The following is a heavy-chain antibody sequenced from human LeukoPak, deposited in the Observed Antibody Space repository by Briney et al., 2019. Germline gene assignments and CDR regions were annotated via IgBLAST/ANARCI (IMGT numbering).Heavy chain of an antibody. V-gene: IGHV1-46*01. CDR1: GYTFTSYY. CDR2: INPSGGST. CDR3: ARETIYEGIAVAGSYFDY. D-gene: IGHD6-19*01. Sequence: GPVKVSCKASGYTFTSYYMHWVRQAPGQGLEWMGIINPSGGSTSYAQKFQGRVTMTRDTSTSTVYMELSSLRSEDTAVYYCARETIYEGIAVAGSYFDYWGQGTLVTVSS. J-gene: IGHJ4*02.